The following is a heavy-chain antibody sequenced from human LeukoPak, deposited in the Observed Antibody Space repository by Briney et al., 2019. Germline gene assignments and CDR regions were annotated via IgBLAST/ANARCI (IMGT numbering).Heavy chain of an antibody. CDR2: IYTSGST. CDR3: ARDPDRGNYPLYFDQ. J-gene: IGHJ4*02. V-gene: IGHV4-4*07. CDR1: GGSISSYY. Sequence: PSETLSLTCTVSGGSISSYYWSWIRQPAGKGLEWIGRIYTSGSTNYNPSRKSRVTMSVATSKNQFSLNLSSVTAAETAMYFCARDPDRGNYPLYFDQWGQGTLVTVSS. D-gene: IGHD5-24*01.